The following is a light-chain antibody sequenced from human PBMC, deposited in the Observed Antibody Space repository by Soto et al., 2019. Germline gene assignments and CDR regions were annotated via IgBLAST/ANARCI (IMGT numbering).Light chain of an antibody. J-gene: IGLJ1*01. V-gene: IGLV2-23*02. CDR3: CSYAGSSTLV. CDR2: EVT. CDR1: SSDVGSYNL. Sequence: QSALTQPASVSGSPGQSITISCTGTSSDVGSYNLVSWYQQHPGKAPKLMIYEVTKRPSGVSSRFSGSKFGNTASLTISGLQAEDEADYHCCSYAGSSTLVFGTGTKLTVL.